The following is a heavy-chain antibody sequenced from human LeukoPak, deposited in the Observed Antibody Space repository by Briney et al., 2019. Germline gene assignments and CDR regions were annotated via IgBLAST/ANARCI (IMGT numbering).Heavy chain of an antibody. CDR1: GFTFSSYS. V-gene: IGHV3-21*01. CDR2: ISSSSSYI. Sequence: SGGSLRLSCAASGFTFSSYSMNWVRQAPGKGLEWVSSISSSSSYIYYADSVKGRFTISRDNAKNSLYLQMNSLRAEDTAVYYCARDAGIYCSGGSCYWGQGTLVTVSS. J-gene: IGHJ4*02. CDR3: ARDAGIYCSGGSCY. D-gene: IGHD2-15*01.